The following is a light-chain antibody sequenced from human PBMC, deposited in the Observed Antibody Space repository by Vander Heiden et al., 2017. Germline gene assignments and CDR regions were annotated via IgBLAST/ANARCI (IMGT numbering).Light chain of an antibody. CDR1: QSVSSN. CDR3: QQYHNWPPLT. Sequence: EIVMTQSPDTLSVSPGERATLSCRASQSVSSNLAWYQQKPGQAPRLLIYGVSTRATGIPTRFSGSGSGTEFTLTISSLQSEDFAVYYCQQYHNWPPLTFGGGTKVEIK. J-gene: IGKJ4*01. CDR2: GVS. V-gene: IGKV3-15*01.